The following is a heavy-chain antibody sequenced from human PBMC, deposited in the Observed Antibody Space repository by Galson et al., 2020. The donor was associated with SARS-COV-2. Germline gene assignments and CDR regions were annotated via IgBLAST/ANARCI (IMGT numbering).Heavy chain of an antibody. CDR1: GFTFSSYA. D-gene: IGHD2-2*03. V-gene: IGHV3-23*01. Sequence: GGSLRLSCAASGFTFSSYAMSWVRQAPGKGLEWVSAISGRGDNAYYADSVKGRFTISRDNSENTLYLQMDSLRAEDTAVYYCAKDGYCSSTSCYAGGLDIWGQGAMVTVSS. J-gene: IGHJ3*02. CDR2: ISGRGDNA. CDR3: AKDGYCSSTSCYAGGLDI.